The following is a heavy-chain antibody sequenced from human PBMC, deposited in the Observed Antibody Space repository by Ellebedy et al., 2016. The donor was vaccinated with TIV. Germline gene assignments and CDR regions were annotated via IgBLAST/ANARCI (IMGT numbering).Heavy chain of an antibody. D-gene: IGHD3-10*01. CDR2: ISGSGRGST. CDR3: TKPLHEGGSGSYFPAFDI. J-gene: IGHJ3*02. V-gene: IGHV3-23*01. CDR1: GFTFSNYA. Sequence: GGSLRLXXAAFGFTFSNYAMSWVRQAPGKGLEWVSTISGSGRGSTFYADSVKGRFTISRDNSIHSLYLQMNSLRAEDTALYYCTKPLHEGGSGSYFPAFDIWGQGTMVTVSS.